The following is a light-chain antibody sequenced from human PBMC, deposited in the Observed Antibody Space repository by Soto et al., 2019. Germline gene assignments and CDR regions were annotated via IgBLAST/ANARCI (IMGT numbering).Light chain of an antibody. CDR1: SSDVGGYNH. J-gene: IGLJ2*01. CDR3: CSYTSLSTVV. V-gene: IGLV2-14*01. CDR2: AVS. Sequence: QSVLTQPASVSGSPGQSITISCTGTSSDVGGYNHVSWYQHSPGKAPKLILFAVSDLPSGVSHRFSGSKSGNTASLTISGLQAEDEADYYCCSYTSLSTVVFGGGTKLTVL.